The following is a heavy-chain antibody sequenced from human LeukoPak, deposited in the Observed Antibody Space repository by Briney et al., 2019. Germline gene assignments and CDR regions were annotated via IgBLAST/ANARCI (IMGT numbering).Heavy chain of an antibody. D-gene: IGHD3-3*01. J-gene: IGHJ6*02. V-gene: IGHV4-30-2*01. Sequence: SQTLSLTCAVSGGSISSGGYPWSWIRQPPGKGLEWIGYIYQSGSSYCNPSLKSRVTISVDRSKNPFSLKLSSVTAADTAVYYCARYDFWSGYDVWGQGTTVTVSS. CDR2: IYQSGSS. CDR3: ARYDFWSGYDV. CDR1: GGSISSGGYP.